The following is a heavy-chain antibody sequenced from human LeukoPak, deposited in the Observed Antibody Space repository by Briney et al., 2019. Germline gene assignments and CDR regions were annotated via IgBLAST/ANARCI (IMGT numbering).Heavy chain of an antibody. CDR3: ASPLVIAVAGNGDFDY. CDR2: ISYDGSNK. Sequence: PGGSLRLSCAASGFTFSSYAMHWVRQAPGKGLEWVAVISYDGSNKYYADSVKGRFTISRDNSKNTLYLQMNSLRAEDTAVYYCASPLVIAVAGNGDFDYWGQGTLVTVSS. CDR1: GFTFSSYA. J-gene: IGHJ4*02. V-gene: IGHV3-30-3*01. D-gene: IGHD6-19*01.